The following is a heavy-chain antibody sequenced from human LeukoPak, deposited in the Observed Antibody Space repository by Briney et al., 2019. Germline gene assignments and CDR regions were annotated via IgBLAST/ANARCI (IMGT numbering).Heavy chain of an antibody. J-gene: IGHJ6*02. CDR1: GFTVSTNY. CDR3: AREFLYCSGGSCYSEGRYYYYGMDV. Sequence: GGSLRLSCAASGFTVSTNYMSWVRQAPGKGLEWVAVISYDGSNKYYADSVKGRFTISRDNSKNTLYLQMNSLRAEDTAVYYCAREFLYCSGGSCYSEGRYYYYGMDVWGQGTTVTVSS. D-gene: IGHD2-15*01. V-gene: IGHV3-30-3*01. CDR2: ISYDGSNK.